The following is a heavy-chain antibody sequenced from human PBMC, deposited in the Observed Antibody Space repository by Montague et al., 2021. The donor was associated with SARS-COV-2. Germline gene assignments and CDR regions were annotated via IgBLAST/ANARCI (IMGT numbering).Heavy chain of an antibody. CDR1: GGSISSYY. V-gene: IGHV4-59*01. J-gene: IGHJ5*02. D-gene: IGHD2-15*01. CDR2: IYYSGST. Sequence: SETLSLTCTVSGGSISSYYWSWIRQPPGKGLEWIGYIYYSGSTNYNPSLKSRVTISVDTSKNQFSLKLSSVTAAGTAVYYCARRSLGYCSGGSCYSAFDPWGQGTLVTVSS. CDR3: ARRSLGYCSGGSCYSAFDP.